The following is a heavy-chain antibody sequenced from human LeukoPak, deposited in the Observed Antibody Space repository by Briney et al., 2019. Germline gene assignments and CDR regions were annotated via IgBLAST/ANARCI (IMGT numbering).Heavy chain of an antibody. CDR3: ARGTGIVVVVAATFDY. CDR1: GYTFIAYY. CDR2: INPNSGGT. Sequence: ASVKVSCKASGYTFIAYYMHWVRQAPGQGLEWMGWINPNSGGTNYAQKFQGRVTMTRDTSISTAYMELSRLRSDDTAVYYCARGTGIVVVVAATFDYWGQGTLVTVSS. V-gene: IGHV1-2*02. J-gene: IGHJ4*02. D-gene: IGHD2-15*01.